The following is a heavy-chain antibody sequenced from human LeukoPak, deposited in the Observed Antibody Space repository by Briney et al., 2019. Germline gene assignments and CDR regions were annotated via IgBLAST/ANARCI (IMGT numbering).Heavy chain of an antibody. CDR1: GGTFSSYA. J-gene: IGHJ4*02. CDR2: IIPILGIA. CDR3: ARDDKASGSVRGVIITH. D-gene: IGHD3-10*02. V-gene: IGHV1-69*04. Sequence: GSSVKVSCKASGGTFSSYAISWVRQAPGQGLEWMGRIIPILGIANYAQKFQGRVTTTADKSTSTAYMELSSLRSEDTAVYYCARDDKASGSVRGVIITHWGQGTLVTVSS.